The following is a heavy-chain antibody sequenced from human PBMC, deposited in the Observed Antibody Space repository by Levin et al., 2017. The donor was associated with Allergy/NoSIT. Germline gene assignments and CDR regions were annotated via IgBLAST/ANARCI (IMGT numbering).Heavy chain of an antibody. Sequence: GESLKISCAASGFTFSNYAMHWVRQAPGKGLEWVAVISYDGSNKYYADSVKGPFTISRDNSKNTLYLQMNSLRPEDTAVYYCARDRGGGYGGRYYGVDYWGQGTLVTVSS. J-gene: IGHJ4*02. CDR1: GFTFSNYA. V-gene: IGHV3-30*04. D-gene: IGHD1-26*01. CDR2: ISYDGSNK. CDR3: ARDRGGGYGGRYYGVDY.